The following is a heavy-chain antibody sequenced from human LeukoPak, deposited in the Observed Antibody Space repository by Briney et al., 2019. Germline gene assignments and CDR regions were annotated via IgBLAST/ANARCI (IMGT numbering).Heavy chain of an antibody. J-gene: IGHJ4*02. V-gene: IGHV3-23*01. CDR2: ISPNGVIT. CDR1: GFTFSSHV. Sequence: PGGSLRLSCAASGFTFSSHVMNWVRQAPGKGLEWVSGISPNGVITYYADSVKGRFTISRDNSKGTVYLQMNSLRPEDTAVYYCAKDDAWLQYGNWGRGTLVTVSS. D-gene: IGHD5-24*01. CDR3: AKDDAWLQYGN.